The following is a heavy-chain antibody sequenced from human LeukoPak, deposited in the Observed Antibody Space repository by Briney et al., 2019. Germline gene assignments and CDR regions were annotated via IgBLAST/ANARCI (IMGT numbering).Heavy chain of an antibody. CDR1: GFTFSTYA. V-gene: IGHV3-23*01. D-gene: IGHD6-13*01. Sequence: GGSLRLSCAASGFTFSTYAMSWVRQAPGKGLEWVSTISGSGANTYYADSVKGRFTISRDNSKNTLYLQMNSLRAEDTAVYYCAKGGGAAAGRGFDYWGQGTLVTVSS. J-gene: IGHJ4*02. CDR3: AKGGGAAAGRGFDY. CDR2: ISGSGANT.